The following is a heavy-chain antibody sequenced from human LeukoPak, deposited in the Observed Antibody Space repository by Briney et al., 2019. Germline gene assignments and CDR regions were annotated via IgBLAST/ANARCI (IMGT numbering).Heavy chain of an antibody. CDR3: ARVVGYCSSTSCYLNWFDP. CDR2: INWNGGST. CDR1: GFTFDDYG. J-gene: IGHJ5*02. V-gene: IGHV3-20*03. D-gene: IGHD2-2*01. Sequence: GGSLRLSYAASGFTFDDYGMSWVRQAPGKGLEWVSGINWNGGSTGYADSVKGRFTISRDNAKNSLYLQMNSLRAEDTALYYCARVVGYCSSTSCYLNWFDPWGQGTLVTVSS.